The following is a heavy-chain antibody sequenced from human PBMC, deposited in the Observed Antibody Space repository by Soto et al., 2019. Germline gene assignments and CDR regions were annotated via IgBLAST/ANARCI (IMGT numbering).Heavy chain of an antibody. Sequence: GASVKVSCKVSGYTLTELSMHWVRQAPGKGLEWMGGFDPEDGETIYAQKFQGRVTMTEDTSTDTAYMELSSLRSEDTAVYYCATDPPLTMIDAFDIWGQGTMVTVSS. J-gene: IGHJ3*02. V-gene: IGHV1-24*01. D-gene: IGHD3-22*01. CDR2: FDPEDGET. CDR1: GYTLTELS. CDR3: ATDPPLTMIDAFDI.